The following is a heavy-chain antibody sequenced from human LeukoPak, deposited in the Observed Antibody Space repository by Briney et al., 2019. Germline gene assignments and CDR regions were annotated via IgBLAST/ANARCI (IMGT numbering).Heavy chain of an antibody. J-gene: IGHJ4*02. CDR2: IYYHENT. CDR3: ARRAYSTAYWKHFDS. Sequence: SETLSLTCTVSGGSISSSTDYWGWIRQAPGKGLEWIGSIYYHENTYYNSSLKSRVTISVNTSKNQFSLKLNSVTAADTAVYFCARRAYSTAYWKHFDSWGQGTLVTVSS. D-gene: IGHD1-1*01. V-gene: IGHV4-39*01. CDR1: GGSISSSTDY.